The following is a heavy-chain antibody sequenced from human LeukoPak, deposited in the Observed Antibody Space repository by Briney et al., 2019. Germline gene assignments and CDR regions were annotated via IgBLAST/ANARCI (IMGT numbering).Heavy chain of an antibody. V-gene: IGHV3-23*01. CDR1: GFTFSSYA. Sequence: PGGSLRLSCAASGFTFSSYAMSWVRQAPGKGLEWVSAISGSGGSTYYADSVKGRFTISRDNSKNTLYLQMNSLRAEDTAVYYCAKDPGRSSWGYYYYYYGMDVWGQGTTVTVSS. J-gene: IGHJ6*02. CDR2: ISGSGGST. CDR3: AKDPGRSSWGYYYYYYGMDV. D-gene: IGHD6-13*01.